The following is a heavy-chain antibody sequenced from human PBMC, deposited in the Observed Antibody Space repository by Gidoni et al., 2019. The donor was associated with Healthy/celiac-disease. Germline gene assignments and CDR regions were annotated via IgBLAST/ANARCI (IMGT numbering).Heavy chain of an antibody. V-gene: IGHV3-11*06. D-gene: IGHD3-22*01. J-gene: IGHJ4*02. CDR3: ARDPNYYDSSGGYYFDY. CDR1: GFTFSDYY. Sequence: QVQLVESGGGLVKPGGSLRLSCAASGFTFSDYYMSWIRQAPGKGLEWVSYISSSSSYTNYADSVKGRFTISRDNAKNSLYLQMNSLRAEDTAVYYCARDPNYYDSSGGYYFDYWGQGTLVTVSS. CDR2: ISSSSSYT.